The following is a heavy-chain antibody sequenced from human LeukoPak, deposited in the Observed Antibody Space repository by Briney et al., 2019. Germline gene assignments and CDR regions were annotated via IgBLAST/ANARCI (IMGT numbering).Heavy chain of an antibody. V-gene: IGHV4-31*03. CDR1: GGSISSGGYY. CDR2: IYYSGST. D-gene: IGHD3-22*01. Sequence: SQTLSLTCTVSGGSISSGGYYWSWIRQHPGKGLEWIGYIYYSGSTYYNPSLKSRVTISVDTSKNQFSLKLSSVTAADTAVYYCASVYDSSGYYPFWGQGTLVTVSS. CDR3: ASVYDSSGYYPF. J-gene: IGHJ4*02.